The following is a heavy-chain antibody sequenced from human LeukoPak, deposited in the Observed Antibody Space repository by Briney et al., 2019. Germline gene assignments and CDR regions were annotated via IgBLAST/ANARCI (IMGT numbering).Heavy chain of an antibody. J-gene: IGHJ4*02. CDR1: GGSISSSAYH. CDR2: IHSSGST. V-gene: IGHV4-39*07. CDR3: ARGEYYYGSGSPYFDY. D-gene: IGHD3-10*01. Sequence: SETLSLTCTVSGGSISSSAYHWGWIRQPPGKGLEWIGSIHSSGSTYYNPSLKSRVTMSVDTSKNQFSLKLSSVTAADTAVYYCARGEYYYGSGSPYFDYWGQGTLVTVSS.